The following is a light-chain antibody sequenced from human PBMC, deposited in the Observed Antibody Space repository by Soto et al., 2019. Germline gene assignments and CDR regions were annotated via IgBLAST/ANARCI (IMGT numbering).Light chain of an antibody. CDR3: QQYNSWPPIT. J-gene: IGKJ5*01. CDR2: DAS. CDR1: QSVSSY. V-gene: IGKV3D-15*01. Sequence: EIVMTQSPATLSVSPGERATLSCRASQSVSSYLAWYQQKPGQAPRLLIYDASNRATGIPARFSGSGSGTDLTLTISSLQSEDFAVYFCQQYNSWPPITFGQGTRLEI.